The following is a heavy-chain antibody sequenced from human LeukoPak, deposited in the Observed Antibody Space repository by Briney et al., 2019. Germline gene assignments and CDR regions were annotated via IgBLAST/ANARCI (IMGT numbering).Heavy chain of an antibody. CDR1: GGSISSGSYY. Sequence: TLSLTCTVSGGSISSGSYYWSWIRQPAGTGLEWVGRIYTSGSTNYNPSLKSRVTISVDTSKNQFSLKLSSVTAADTAVYYCARDHCSGGSCYRDYYYYYMDVWGKGTTVTVSS. J-gene: IGHJ6*03. CDR3: ARDHCSGGSCYRDYYYYYMDV. V-gene: IGHV4-61*02. CDR2: IYTSGST. D-gene: IGHD2-15*01.